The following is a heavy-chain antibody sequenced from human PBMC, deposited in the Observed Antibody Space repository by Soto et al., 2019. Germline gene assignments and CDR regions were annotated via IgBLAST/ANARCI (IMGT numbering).Heavy chain of an antibody. CDR3: AKGTRRNSGFPTLDY. CDR1: GFTFSSYA. V-gene: IGHV3-23*01. Sequence: GGSLRLSCAASGFTFSSYAMSWVRQAPGKGLEWVSAISGSGGSTYYADSVKGRFTISRDNSKNTLYLQMNSLRAEDTAVYYCAKGTRRNSGFPTLDYWGQGTLVTVSS. J-gene: IGHJ4*02. D-gene: IGHD5-12*01. CDR2: ISGSGGST.